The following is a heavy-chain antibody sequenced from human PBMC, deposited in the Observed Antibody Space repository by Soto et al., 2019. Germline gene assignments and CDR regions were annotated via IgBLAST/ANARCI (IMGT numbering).Heavy chain of an antibody. CDR1: GFTFSSYA. Sequence: GGSLRLSCAASGFTFSSYAMHWVRQAPGKGLEWVAVISYDGSNKYYADSVKGRFTISRDNSKNTLYLQMNSLRAEDTAVYYCAREILLDYYDSSGYYVDWGQGTLVTVSS. J-gene: IGHJ4*02. CDR2: ISYDGSNK. CDR3: AREILLDYYDSSGYYVD. D-gene: IGHD3-22*01. V-gene: IGHV3-30-3*01.